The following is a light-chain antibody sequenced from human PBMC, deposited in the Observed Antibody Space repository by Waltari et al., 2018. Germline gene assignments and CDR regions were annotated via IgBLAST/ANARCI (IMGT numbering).Light chain of an antibody. V-gene: IGLV2-14*01. CDR2: EVS. J-gene: IGLJ1*01. Sequence: QSALTQPASVSGSPGQSITISCSGTASDVGAYAFVSWYQQHPGKAPHLIISEVSNRPSGISNRFSASKSGNTASLTISGLQAEDEADYYCSSYTTSSAPGVFGTGTRVTVL. CDR1: ASDVGAYAF. CDR3: SSYTTSSAPGV.